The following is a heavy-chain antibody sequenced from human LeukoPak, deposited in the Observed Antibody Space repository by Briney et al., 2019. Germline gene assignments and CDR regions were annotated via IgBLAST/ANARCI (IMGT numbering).Heavy chain of an antibody. Sequence: GGSLRLSCAASGFTVSSNYMSWVRQAPGKGLEWVSVIYSGGSTYSADSVKGRFTISRDNSKNTLYLQMNSLRAEDTAVYYCARARAGAGTFFFDYWGQGTLVTVSS. CDR3: ARARAGAGTFFFDY. CDR2: IYSGGST. V-gene: IGHV3-53*01. D-gene: IGHD6-13*01. J-gene: IGHJ4*02. CDR1: GFTVSSNY.